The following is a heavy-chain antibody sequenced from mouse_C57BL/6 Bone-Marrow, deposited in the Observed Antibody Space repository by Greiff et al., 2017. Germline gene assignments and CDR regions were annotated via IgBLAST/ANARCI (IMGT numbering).Heavy chain of an antibody. D-gene: IGHD2-4*01. J-gene: IGHJ4*01. Sequence: QVQLQQPGAELVKPGASVKLSCKASGYPFTSYWMHWVKQRPGQGLEWIGMIHPNSGSTNYNEKFKSKATLTVDKSSSTAYMQLSSLTSEDSAVYYCAGGLRDYYAMDYWGQGTSVTVSS. CDR2: IHPNSGST. CDR1: GYPFTSYW. V-gene: IGHV1-64*01. CDR3: AGGLRDYYAMDY.